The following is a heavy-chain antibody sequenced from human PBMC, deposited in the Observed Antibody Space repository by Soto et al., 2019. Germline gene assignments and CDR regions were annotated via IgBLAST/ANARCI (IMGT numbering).Heavy chain of an antibody. CDR2: IKSNIDGGTA. CDR3: STVGGPDY. J-gene: IGHJ4*02. CDR1: GFSVSNAW. Sequence: PGGSLRLSCEGSGFSVSNAWISWVRQPPGKGLEWVGRIKSNIDGGTADFAAPVRGRFTLTRGDSDNTVHLQMNGLKVEDTAMYYCSTVGGPDYWGLGTLVTVSS. V-gene: IGHV3-15*01.